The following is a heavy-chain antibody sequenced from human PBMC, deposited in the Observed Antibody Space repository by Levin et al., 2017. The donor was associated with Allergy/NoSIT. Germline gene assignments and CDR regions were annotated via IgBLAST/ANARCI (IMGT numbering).Heavy chain of an antibody. V-gene: IGHV3-30*03. Sequence: GGSLRLSCAASGFTYSSYGMHWVRQAPGKGLEWVAVISYDGSKKYYADSVKGRFTISRDNSKNMVYLQMNSLRTEDAAVYFCARDRRGVIEPTAMVNYFDYWGQGTLVTVSS. CDR2: ISYDGSKK. D-gene: IGHD2-2*01. CDR1: GFTYSSYG. J-gene: IGHJ4*02. CDR3: ARDRRGVIEPTAMVNYFDY.